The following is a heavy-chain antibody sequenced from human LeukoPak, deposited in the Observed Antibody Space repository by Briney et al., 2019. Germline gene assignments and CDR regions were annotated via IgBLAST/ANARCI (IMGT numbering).Heavy chain of an antibody. V-gene: IGHV3-30-3*01. CDR1: GFTFSSYA. CDR2: ISYDGSNK. D-gene: IGHD3-10*01. J-gene: IGHJ4*02. CDR3: ARAETYYYGSGSYPFDY. Sequence: GRSLRLSCAASGFTFSSYAMHWVRQAPGKGLEWVAVISYDGSNKYYADSVKGRFTISRDNSKNTLYLQMNSLRAEDTAVYYCARAETYYYGSGSYPFDYWGQGTLVTVSS.